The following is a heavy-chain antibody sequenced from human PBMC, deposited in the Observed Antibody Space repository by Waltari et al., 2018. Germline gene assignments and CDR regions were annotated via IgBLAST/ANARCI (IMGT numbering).Heavy chain of an antibody. CDR1: GGSISSYY. V-gene: IGHV4-59*01. J-gene: IGHJ3*02. CDR3: ARETTVTTGGFFDI. CDR2: IYYSGST. Sequence: QVQLQESGPGLVKPSETLSLTCTVSGGSISSYYWNWIRQPPGKGLEWIGYIYYSGSTNYHPSLKSRVTISVDTSKNQFSLKLSSVTAADTAVYYCARETTVTTGGFFDIWGQGTMVTVSS. D-gene: IGHD4-17*01.